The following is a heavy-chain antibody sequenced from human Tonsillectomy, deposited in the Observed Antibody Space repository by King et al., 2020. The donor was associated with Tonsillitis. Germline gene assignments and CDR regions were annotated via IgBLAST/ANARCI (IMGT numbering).Heavy chain of an antibody. CDR1: GITFSSYA. Sequence: VQLVESGGGLVQPGGSLRLSCAASGITFSSYAMSWVRQAPGQGLEWVSSISASGGSTYYAESVKGRFTISRDNSKNTLYLQMNSLRAEDTAVYYCAKDTGSNPYCTMDVWGQGTTVTVSS. J-gene: IGHJ6*02. V-gene: IGHV3-23*04. D-gene: IGHD1-26*01. CDR3: AKDTGSNPYCTMDV. CDR2: ISASGGST.